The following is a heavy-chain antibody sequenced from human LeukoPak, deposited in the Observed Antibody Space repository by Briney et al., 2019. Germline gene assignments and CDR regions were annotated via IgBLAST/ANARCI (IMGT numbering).Heavy chain of an antibody. V-gene: IGHV3-48*02. CDR2: ISSSSSTI. D-gene: IGHD3-10*01. J-gene: IGHJ3*02. Sequence: PGGSLRLSCAASGFTFSSYSMNWVRQAPGKGLERVSYISSSSSTIYYADSVKGRFTISRDNAKNSLYLQMNSLRDEDTAVYYCARSMVRGGYAFDIWGQGTMVTVSS. CDR1: GFTFSSYS. CDR3: ARSMVRGGYAFDI.